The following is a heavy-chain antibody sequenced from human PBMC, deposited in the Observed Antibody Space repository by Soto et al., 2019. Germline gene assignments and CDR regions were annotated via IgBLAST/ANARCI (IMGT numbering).Heavy chain of an antibody. J-gene: IGHJ4*02. V-gene: IGHV1-18*01. CDR1: GYTFTNYG. CDR2: ISAYKGDT. CDR3: APDLDGSGRYYTDC. D-gene: IGHD3-10*01. Sequence: ASVKVSCKASGYTFTNYGISWVRQAPGQGLEWMGWISAYKGDTNYAQNFRGRVTMTTDTYTNTVYMELRSLRDDDTAVYYCAPDLDGSGRYYTDCWGPGTLVTVS.